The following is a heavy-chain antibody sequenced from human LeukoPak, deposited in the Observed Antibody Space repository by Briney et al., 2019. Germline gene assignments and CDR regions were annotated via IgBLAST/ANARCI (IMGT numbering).Heavy chain of an antibody. CDR1: GGSSSGYY. J-gene: IGHJ5*02. D-gene: IGHD3-22*01. CDR2: INHSGST. V-gene: IGHV4-34*01. CDR3: ARGGTYSSGWYNWFDP. Sequence: SEPLSLTCAVYGGSSSGYYWSWIRQPPGKGLEWIGEINHSGSTNYNPSLKSRVTISVDTSKNQFSLKLSSVTAADTAVYYCARGGTYSSGWYNWFDPWGQGTLVTVSS.